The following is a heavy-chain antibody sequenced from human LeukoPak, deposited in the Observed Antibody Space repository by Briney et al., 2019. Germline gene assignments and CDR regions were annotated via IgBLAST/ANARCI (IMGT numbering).Heavy chain of an antibody. CDR1: GFTFSSNY. CDR3: AHAMVRGVISY. D-gene: IGHD3-10*01. CDR2: IYSGGST. V-gene: IGHV3-66*01. J-gene: IGHJ4*02. Sequence: GSLRLSCAASGFTFSSNYMSWVRQAPGKGLEWVSVIYSGGSTYYADSVKGRFTISRDNSKNTLYLQMNSLRAEDTAVYYCAHAMVRGVISYWGQGTLVTVSS.